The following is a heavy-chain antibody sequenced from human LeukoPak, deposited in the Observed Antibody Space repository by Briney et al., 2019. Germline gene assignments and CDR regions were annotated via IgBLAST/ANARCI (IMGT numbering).Heavy chain of an antibody. CDR3: ARHGPGSDAFDI. Sequence: PSETLSLTCTVSGGSISSYYWSWVRQPPGKGLEWIGYIYTSGSTNYNPSLKSRVTISVDTSKNQFSLKLSSVTAADTAVYYCARHGPGSDAFDIWGQGTMVTVSS. CDR1: GGSISSYY. V-gene: IGHV4-4*09. D-gene: IGHD2-8*01. CDR2: IYTSGST. J-gene: IGHJ3*02.